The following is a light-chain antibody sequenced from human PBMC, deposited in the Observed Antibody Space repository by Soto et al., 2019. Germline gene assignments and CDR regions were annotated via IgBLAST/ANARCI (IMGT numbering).Light chain of an antibody. CDR3: QHYET. CDR1: QSVSSSY. V-gene: IGKV3-20*01. CDR2: GAS. Sequence: EIVLTQSPGTLSLTPGARATLSCRASQSVSSSYLAWYQQKPGQAPRLLIYGASSRATGIPDRFSGSGSGTDITLTIGRLVDEDVSVYFCQHYETFGQGTKGDIK. J-gene: IGKJ1*01.